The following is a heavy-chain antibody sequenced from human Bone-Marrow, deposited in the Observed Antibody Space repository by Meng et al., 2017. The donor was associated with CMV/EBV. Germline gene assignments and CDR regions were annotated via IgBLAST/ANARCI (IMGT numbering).Heavy chain of an antibody. CDR2: LIPMFGTA. CDR3: ARCAVSLTQYYYYGMDV. V-gene: IGHV1-69*05. Sequence: VKVSCKASGGTFSSHAISWVRQAPGQGLEWMGGLIPMFGTANFAQNFRGRVTLTTDGSTSTAYMELRSLRSEDTAAYYCARCAVSLTQYYYYGMDVWGQGTTVTVAS. CDR1: GGTFSSHA. D-gene: IGHD4-23*01. J-gene: IGHJ6*02.